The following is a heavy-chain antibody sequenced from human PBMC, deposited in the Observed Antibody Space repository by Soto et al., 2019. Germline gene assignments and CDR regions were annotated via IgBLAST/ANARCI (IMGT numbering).Heavy chain of an antibody. Sequence: QVQLVESGGGVVQPGRSLRLSCVASGFTFSDDGMHWVRQAPGKGLEWVAVIWYDGSNKYYGDSVKGRFIISRDNSKNTLYLQMNSLRAEDTAVYYCARDEDYYGSGTYYNYGMDVWGQGTTVTVSS. V-gene: IGHV3-33*01. CDR3: ARDEDYYGSGTYYNYGMDV. CDR2: IWYDGSNK. CDR1: GFTFSDDG. J-gene: IGHJ6*02. D-gene: IGHD3-10*01.